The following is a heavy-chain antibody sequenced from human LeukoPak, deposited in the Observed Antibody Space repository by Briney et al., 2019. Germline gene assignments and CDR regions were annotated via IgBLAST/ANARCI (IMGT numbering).Heavy chain of an antibody. V-gene: IGHV4-39*07. CDR3: ASRDDSSGYLIDY. J-gene: IGHJ4*02. D-gene: IGHD3-22*01. Sequence: SETPSLTCTVSGGSISSSSYYWGWIRQPPGKGLEWIGSIYYSGSTYYDPSLKSRVTISVDTSKNQFSLKLSSVTAADTAVYYCASRDDSSGYLIDYWGQGTLVTVSS. CDR1: GGSISSSSYY. CDR2: IYYSGST.